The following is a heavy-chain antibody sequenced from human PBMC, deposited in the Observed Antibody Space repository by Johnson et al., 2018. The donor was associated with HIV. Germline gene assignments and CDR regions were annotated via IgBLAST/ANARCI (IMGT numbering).Heavy chain of an antibody. Sequence: QVQLVESGGGLVKPGGSLRLSCVASGFTFSDYYMSWIRQAPGKGLEWISYISSSDSTIYSADSVQGRFTISRDNAKKSLYLQMNSLRAEDTAVYYCARSGAASIAARGDAFDIWGQGTMVTVSS. V-gene: IGHV3-11*04. CDR1: GFTFSDYY. J-gene: IGHJ3*02. CDR3: ARSGAASIAARGDAFDI. D-gene: IGHD6-6*01. CDR2: ISSSDSTI.